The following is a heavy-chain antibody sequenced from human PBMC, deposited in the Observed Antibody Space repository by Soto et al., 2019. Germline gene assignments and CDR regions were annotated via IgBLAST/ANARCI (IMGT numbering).Heavy chain of an antibody. V-gene: IGHV4-59*08. D-gene: IGHD3-9*01. CDR3: ARADYDILIGP. J-gene: IGHJ5*02. CDR2: IYYSGST. Sequence: SETLSLTCTVSGGSISSYYWSWIRQPPGKGLEWIGYIYYSGSTNYNPSLKSRVTISVDTSKNQFSLKLSSVTAADTAVYYCARADYDILIGPWGQGTLVTVS. CDR1: GGSISSYY.